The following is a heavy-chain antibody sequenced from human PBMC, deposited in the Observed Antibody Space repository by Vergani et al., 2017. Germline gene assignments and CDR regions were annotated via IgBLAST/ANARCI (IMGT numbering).Heavy chain of an antibody. CDR2: IYTSGST. CDR3: ARGGDFWSGYYTRPFDP. CDR1: GGSISSYY. J-gene: IGHJ5*02. D-gene: IGHD3-3*01. V-gene: IGHV4-4*07. Sequence: QVQLQESGPGLVKPSETLSLTCTVSGGSISSYYWSWIRQPAGKGLEWIGRIYTSGSTNYNPSLKSRVTMSVDTSKNQFSLKLSSVTAADTAVYYCARGGDFWSGYYTRPFDPWGQGTLVTVSS.